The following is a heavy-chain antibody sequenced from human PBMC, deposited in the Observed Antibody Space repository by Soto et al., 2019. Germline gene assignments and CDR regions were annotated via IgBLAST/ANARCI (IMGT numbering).Heavy chain of an antibody. V-gene: IGHV3-30*18. J-gene: IGHJ4*02. Sequence: HVQLVESGGGVVQPGRSLRLSCVASGFTFGRYAMHWVRQFPGRGLEWVAVISYTGANTYYVGSVRGRFTISRDNSKNTLYLQMNSLRAEDTAMYYCAKHMDDSGYLYVEGADHWGQGTLVTVSS. D-gene: IGHD3-22*01. CDR1: GFTFGRYA. CDR3: AKHMDDSGYLYVEGADH. CDR2: ISYTGANT.